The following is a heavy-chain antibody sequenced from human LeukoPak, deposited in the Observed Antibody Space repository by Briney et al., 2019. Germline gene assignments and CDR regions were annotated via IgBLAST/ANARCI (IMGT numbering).Heavy chain of an antibody. V-gene: IGHV1-18*01. D-gene: IGHD2-2*01. CDR2: ISAYNGNT. CDR3: ARSGYCSSTSCPRYFDL. Sequence: ASVKVSCKASGYTFTSYGISWVRQAPGQGLEWMGWISAYNGNTNYAQKLRGRVTMTTDTSTSTAYMELRSLRSDDTAVYYCARSGYCSSTSCPRYFDLWGRGTLVTVSS. J-gene: IGHJ2*01. CDR1: GYTFTSYG.